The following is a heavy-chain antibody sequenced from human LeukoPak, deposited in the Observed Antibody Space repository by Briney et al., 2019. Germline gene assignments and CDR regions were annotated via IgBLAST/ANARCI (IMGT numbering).Heavy chain of an antibody. CDR2: IYYSGCT. D-gene: IGHD6-6*01. J-gene: IGHJ4*02. CDR1: AGSISSGDYY. V-gene: IGHV4-30-4*08. Sequence: SQTLSLTCTVSAGSISSGDYYWSWIRQPPGKGLEWIGYIYYSGCTYYNPSLKSRVTISVDTSKNQFSLKLSSVTAADTAVYYCAGESSIAARPYYFDYWGQGTLVTVSS. CDR3: AGESSIAARPYYFDY.